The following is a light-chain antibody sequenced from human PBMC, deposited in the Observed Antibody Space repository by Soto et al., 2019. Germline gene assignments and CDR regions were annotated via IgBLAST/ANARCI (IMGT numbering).Light chain of an antibody. J-gene: IGKJ3*01. V-gene: IGKV1-27*01. CDR3: QKYDSIPFT. Sequence: DIQMTQSPSSLSASVGDRFTIPCRASQGISNYLAWYQQKPGKVPDLLIYTAYTLQSGLTSRFSGSGSVTDFPLTIISVQPEDVSTYYCQKYDSIPFTFGPGTNVDIK. CDR1: QGISNY. CDR2: TAY.